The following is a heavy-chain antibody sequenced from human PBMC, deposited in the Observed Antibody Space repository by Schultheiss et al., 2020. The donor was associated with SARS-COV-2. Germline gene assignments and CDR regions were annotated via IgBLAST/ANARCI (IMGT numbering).Heavy chain of an antibody. CDR3: ARDGGYSSSKGSYYGMDV. CDR2: IIPIFGTA. Sequence: KISCKASGGTFSSYAISWVRQAPGQGLEWMGGIIPIFGTANYAQKFQGRVTITADKSTSTAYMELSSLRSEDTAVYYCARDGGYSSSKGSYYGMDVWGQGTTVTVSS. D-gene: IGHD6-13*01. V-gene: IGHV1-69*06. J-gene: IGHJ6*02. CDR1: GGTFSSYA.